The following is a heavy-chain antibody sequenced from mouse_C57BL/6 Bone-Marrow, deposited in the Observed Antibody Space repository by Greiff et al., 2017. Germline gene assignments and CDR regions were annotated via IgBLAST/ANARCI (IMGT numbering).Heavy chain of an antibody. V-gene: IGHV1-82*01. CDR3: ARSGIPPGGSWYEAMGY. Sequence: VQLQQSGPELVKPGASVKISCKASGYAFSSSWMNWVKQRPGKGLEWIGRIYPGDGDTNYNGKFKGKATLTADKSSSTAYVQLSSLTSEDSAVYLCARSGIPPGGSWYEAMGYWGQGTSVTVSS. J-gene: IGHJ4*01. CDR1: GYAFSSSW. D-gene: IGHD1-1*01. CDR2: IYPGDGDT.